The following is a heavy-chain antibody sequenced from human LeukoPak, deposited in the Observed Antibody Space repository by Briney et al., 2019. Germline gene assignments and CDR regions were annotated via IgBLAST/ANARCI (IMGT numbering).Heavy chain of an antibody. J-gene: IGHJ3*02. CDR3: VSLVVTADLAFDI. CDR1: GFTFSNYW. V-gene: IGHV3-7*01. CDR2: IKQDGGEK. D-gene: IGHD2-21*02. Sequence: GGSLRLSCAASGFTFSNYWMSWVRQAPRKGLEWVANIKQDGGEKYYVDSVKGRFTISRDNAKDTLYLQMNSLRAEDTAVYYCVSLVVTADLAFDIWGQGTMVTVSS.